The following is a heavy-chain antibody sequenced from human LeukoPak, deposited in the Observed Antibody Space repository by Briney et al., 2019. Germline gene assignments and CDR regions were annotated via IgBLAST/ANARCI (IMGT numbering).Heavy chain of an antibody. Sequence: GESLKISCKGSGYRFTNYWIGWVRQMPVKGLELMGSVYPGDSDIRYSPSFQGQVAISADKSFTSAYLQWRSLTASDTAIYYCTRQGVYYSDSSAFYYWGQGTRVTVSS. D-gene: IGHD3-22*01. CDR3: TRQGVYYSDSSAFYY. J-gene: IGHJ4*02. V-gene: IGHV5-51*01. CDR2: VYPGDSDI. CDR1: GYRFTNYW.